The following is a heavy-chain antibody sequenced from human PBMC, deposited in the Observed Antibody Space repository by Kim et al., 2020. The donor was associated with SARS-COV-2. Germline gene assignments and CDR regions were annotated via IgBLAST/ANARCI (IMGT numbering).Heavy chain of an antibody. J-gene: IGHJ4*02. Sequence: GESLKISCKGSGYSFTSYWISWVRQMPGKGLEWMGRIDPSDSYTNYSPSFQGHVTISADKSISTAYMQWSSLKTSDTAMYYCARLDSSSWYPTYWGQGTLVTVSS. CDR1: GYSFTSYW. V-gene: IGHV5-10-1*01. CDR2: IDPSDSYT. CDR3: ARLDSSSWYPTY. D-gene: IGHD6-13*01.